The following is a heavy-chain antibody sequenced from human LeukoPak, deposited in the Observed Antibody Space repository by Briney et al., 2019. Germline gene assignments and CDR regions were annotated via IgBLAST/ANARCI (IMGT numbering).Heavy chain of an antibody. Sequence: SETLSLTCAVYGGSFSGYYWSWIRQPPGKGLGWIGEINHSGSTNYNPSLKSRVTISVDTSKNQFSVKLSSVTAADTAVYYCARLPRTRYSSSWGFDPWGRGTLVTVSS. V-gene: IGHV4-34*01. CDR3: ARLPRTRYSSSWGFDP. D-gene: IGHD6-13*01. J-gene: IGHJ5*02. CDR1: GGSFSGYY. CDR2: INHSGST.